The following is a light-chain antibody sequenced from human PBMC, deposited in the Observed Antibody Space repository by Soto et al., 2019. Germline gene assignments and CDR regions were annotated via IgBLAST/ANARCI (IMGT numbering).Light chain of an antibody. CDR3: QQYNKWLYT. CDR1: QSVSSN. Sequence: EIVMTQSPTNLSVSPGERATLSCRASQSVSSNLGWYQQKPGQAPRLLIYGASTRATGIPARFSGSGSGTEFTLTISSLQSEDFAVYYCQQYNKWLYTFGQGTNLEIK. J-gene: IGKJ2*01. CDR2: GAS. V-gene: IGKV3-15*01.